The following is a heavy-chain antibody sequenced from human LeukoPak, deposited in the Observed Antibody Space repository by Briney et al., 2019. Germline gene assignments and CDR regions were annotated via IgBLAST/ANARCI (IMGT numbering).Heavy chain of an antibody. Sequence: PGGSLRLSCAASGFTFSSYAMSWVRQAPGKGLEWVSAISGSGGSTYYADSVKGRFTIFRDNARNSLYLQMNSLRAEDTAVYYCASHSYGYNHWGQGTLVIVSS. CDR3: ASHSYGYNH. D-gene: IGHD3-16*01. CDR2: ISGSGGST. J-gene: IGHJ5*02. V-gene: IGHV3-23*01. CDR1: GFTFSSYA.